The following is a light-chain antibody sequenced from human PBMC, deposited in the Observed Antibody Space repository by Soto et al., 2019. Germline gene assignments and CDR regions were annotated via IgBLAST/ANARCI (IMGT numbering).Light chain of an antibody. V-gene: IGKV2-28*01. J-gene: IGKJ1*01. CDR3: MQAVQTPWT. CDR2: LGS. CDR1: QSLLHSNGYNY. Sequence: ILVTQSPLSLPVTPGEPAAISCRSSQSLLHSNGYNYLDWYLQKPGQSPQLLIYLGSNRASGVPDRFSGSGSGTDFTLKISRVEAEDVGVYYCMQAVQTPWTFGQGTKVDIK.